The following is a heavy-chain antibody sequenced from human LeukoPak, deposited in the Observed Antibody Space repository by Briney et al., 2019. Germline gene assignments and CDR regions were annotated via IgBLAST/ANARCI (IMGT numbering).Heavy chain of an antibody. CDR2: VSSGFHA. Sequence: SGGSLRLSCTASGFTLGSHDMHWVRHIPGQGPEWVAAVSSGFHAFFADSVQGRFTVSREDARNSLYLQMNSLRAGDTAVYYCVREARGYHYTYFDYWGQGTLVTVSS. D-gene: IGHD5-18*01. CDR1: GFTLGSHD. J-gene: IGHJ4*02. CDR3: VREARGYHYTYFDY. V-gene: IGHV3-13*01.